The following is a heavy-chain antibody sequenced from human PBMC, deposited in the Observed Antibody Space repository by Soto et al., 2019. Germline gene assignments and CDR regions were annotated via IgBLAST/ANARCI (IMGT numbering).Heavy chain of an antibody. J-gene: IGHJ5*02. D-gene: IGHD3-10*01. CDR3: AKDPLLWFGELFDRPASWFDP. CDR2: ISGSGGST. V-gene: IGHV3-23*01. Sequence: EVQLLESGGGLVQPGGSLRLSCAASGFTFSSYAMSWVRQAPGKGLEWVSAISGSGGSTYYADSVKGRFTISRDNSKNTLYWQMNSLRAEEKAVYYCAKDPLLWFGELFDRPASWFDPWGQGTLVTVSS. CDR1: GFTFSSYA.